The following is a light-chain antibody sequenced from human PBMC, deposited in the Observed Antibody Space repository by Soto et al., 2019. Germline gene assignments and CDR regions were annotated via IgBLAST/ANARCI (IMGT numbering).Light chain of an antibody. CDR2: EVS. CDR3: CSYVSRKTYV. CDR1: RTDVGGYNF. Sequence: QSVLTQPASVSGSPGQSITISCTGTRTDVGGYNFVSWYQQHPGKAPKLIIYEVSNRPSGVSNRFSGSKSDNTASLTISGLQAKDEADYYSCSYVSRKTYVFGTGTKV. V-gene: IGLV2-14*01. J-gene: IGLJ1*01.